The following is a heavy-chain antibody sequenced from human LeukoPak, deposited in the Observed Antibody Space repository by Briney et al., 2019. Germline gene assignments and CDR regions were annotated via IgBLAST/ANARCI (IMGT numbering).Heavy chain of an antibody. CDR2: ITTVSSAM. CDR3: ARGVGYYGSGSYYYFDY. D-gene: IGHD3-10*01. J-gene: IGHJ4*02. Sequence: GGSLRLSCAVSGFTFSRSTMNWVRQAPGKGLEWVSHITTVSSAMHYADSVKGRFTTSRDNAKNSLYLQMNSLRDEDTAVYYCARGVGYYGSGSYYYFDYWGQGTLVTVSS. CDR1: GFTFSRST. V-gene: IGHV3-48*02.